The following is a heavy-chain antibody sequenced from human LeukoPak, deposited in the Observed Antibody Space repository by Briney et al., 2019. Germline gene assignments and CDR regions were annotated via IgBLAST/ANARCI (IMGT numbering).Heavy chain of an antibody. CDR3: AGDHGGDIVVVPAAIWFDP. Sequence: GASVKVSCKASGYTFTGYYMHWVRQAPGQGLEWLGWINPNSGGTNYAQKFQGRVTMTRDTSISTAYMELSRLRSDDTAVYYCAGDHGGDIVVVPAAIWFDPWGQGTLVTVSS. V-gene: IGHV1-2*02. CDR2: INPNSGGT. D-gene: IGHD2-2*01. J-gene: IGHJ5*02. CDR1: GYTFTGYY.